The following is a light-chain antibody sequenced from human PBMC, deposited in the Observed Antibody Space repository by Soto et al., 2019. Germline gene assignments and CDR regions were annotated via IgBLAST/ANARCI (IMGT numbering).Light chain of an antibody. V-gene: IGKV1-33*01. Sequence: IQMTQSPSTLSASVGDRIIITCQASQDINYYLHWYHQRPGKAPRLLVYDASNLQAGVPSRFSGSGSETHFVLVINHFQPEDVGTYYCQQYDELRTFGGGTKVDLK. CDR1: QDINYY. J-gene: IGKJ4*01. CDR2: DAS. CDR3: QQYDELRT.